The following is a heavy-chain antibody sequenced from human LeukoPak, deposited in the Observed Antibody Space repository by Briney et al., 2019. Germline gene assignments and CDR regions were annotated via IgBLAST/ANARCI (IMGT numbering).Heavy chain of an antibody. CDR1: GYTLTSYY. D-gene: IGHD3-22*01. CDR3: ARDKRGITMIVDDAYNWFDP. J-gene: IGHJ5*02. Sequence: ASVKVSCKASGYTLTSYYMHWVRQAPGQGLEWMGIINPSGGSTSYAQKFQGRVTMTRDTSTSTVYMELSSLRSEDTAVYYCARDKRGITMIVDDAYNWFDPWGQGTLVTVSS. V-gene: IGHV1-46*01. CDR2: INPSGGST.